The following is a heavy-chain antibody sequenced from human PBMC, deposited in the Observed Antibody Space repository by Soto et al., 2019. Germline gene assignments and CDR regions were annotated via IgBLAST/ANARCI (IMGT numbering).Heavy chain of an antibody. CDR3: AQRCGYYGSGSRSDFGI. CDR1: GFTFSSYG. V-gene: IGHV3-30*03. CDR2: ISYDGSNK. Sequence: GGSLRLSCAASGFTFSSYGMHWVRQAPGKGLEWVAVISYDGSNKYYADSVKGRFTISRDTSKNTLLLQMNSLRAEDTAVYYCAQRCGYYGSGSRSDFGIWGQGTMVTVSS. J-gene: IGHJ3*02. D-gene: IGHD3-10*01.